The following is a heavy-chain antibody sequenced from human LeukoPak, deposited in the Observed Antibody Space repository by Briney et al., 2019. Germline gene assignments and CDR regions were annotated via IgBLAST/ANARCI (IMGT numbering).Heavy chain of an antibody. CDR3: ASDRVLGSGSLDN. D-gene: IGHD3-10*01. CDR2: IRGDGYDT. V-gene: IGHV3-74*01. J-gene: IGHJ4*02. CDR1: GFTFSSYS. Sequence: GGSLRLSCAASGFTFSSYSMNWVRQTPGKGLVWVSRIRGDGYDTNYADSVEGRFTISRDNARHTLYLQMNSLRADDTAVYYCASDRVLGSGSLDNWGQGTLVTVSS.